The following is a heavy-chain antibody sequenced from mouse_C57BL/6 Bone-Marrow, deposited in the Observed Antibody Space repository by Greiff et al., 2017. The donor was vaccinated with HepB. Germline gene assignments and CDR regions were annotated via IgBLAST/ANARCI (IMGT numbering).Heavy chain of an antibody. CDR2: IDPSDSYT. J-gene: IGHJ4*01. CDR1: GYTFTSYW. V-gene: IGHV1-69*01. CDR3: ARKDGYFSDY. D-gene: IGHD2-3*01. Sequence: VQLQQPGAELVMPGASVKLSCKASGYTFTSYWMHWVKQRPGQGLEWIGEIDPSDSYTNYNQKLKGKSTLTVDKSSSTAYMQLSSLTSEDSAVYYCARKDGYFSDYWGQGTSVTVSS.